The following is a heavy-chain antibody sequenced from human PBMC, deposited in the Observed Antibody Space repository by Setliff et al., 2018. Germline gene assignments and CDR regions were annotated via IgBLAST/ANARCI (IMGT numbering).Heavy chain of an antibody. D-gene: IGHD3-10*01. J-gene: IGHJ5*01. V-gene: IGHV3-53*01. CDR3: ARDRGGTNPWFDF. CDR1: GLTVSNDF. Sequence: PGGSLRLSCVVSGLTVSNDFMGWVRQAPGKGLEWVSVIYNIGETRYADSVKGRFTISRDKSKNTLYLHLSSLRVEDTATYYCARDRGGTNPWFDFWGQGTQVTVS. CDR2: IYNIGET.